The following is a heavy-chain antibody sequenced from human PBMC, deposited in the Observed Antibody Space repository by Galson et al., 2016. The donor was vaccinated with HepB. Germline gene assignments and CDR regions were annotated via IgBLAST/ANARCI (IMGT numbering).Heavy chain of an antibody. CDR1: GFTLNSFA. D-gene: IGHD6-19*01. CDR3: ARAFRYGTGWYGRNDC. V-gene: IGHV3-23*01. Sequence: SLRLSCAASGFTLNSFAMSWVRQAPGKGLERVSAINGGSAHYADPVQGRFTISRDTSKNTLYLEMNSLRAEDTAIYYCARAFRYGTGWYGRNDCWGQGTLVTVSS. J-gene: IGHJ4*02. CDR2: INGGSA.